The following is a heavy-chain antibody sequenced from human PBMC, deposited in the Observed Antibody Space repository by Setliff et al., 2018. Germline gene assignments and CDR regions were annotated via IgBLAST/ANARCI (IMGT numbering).Heavy chain of an antibody. CDR3: AKDWNPSTYWYTDYFDS. Sequence: PGGSLRLSCAASGFTFSSYSMNWVRQAQGKGLEWVSAISGSGGSTYYADSVKGRFTISRDNAKNSLYLQMNSLRAEDTAVYYCAKDWNPSTYWYTDYFDSWGQGTLVTVSS. CDR2: ISGSGGST. J-gene: IGHJ4*02. D-gene: IGHD2-2*01. CDR1: GFTFSSYS. V-gene: IGHV3-23*01.